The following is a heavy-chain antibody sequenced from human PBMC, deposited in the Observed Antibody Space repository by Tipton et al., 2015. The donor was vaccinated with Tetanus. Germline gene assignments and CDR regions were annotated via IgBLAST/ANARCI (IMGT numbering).Heavy chain of an antibody. CDR3: VRGGNFYAMDV. Sequence: TLSLTCTVSGGSISSYYWSWIRQPPGKGLEWIGNIYSSGSTYYNPSLKSRVTISVDTSRNQFSLRLKSVTPADTAVYYCVRGGNFYAMDVWGQGTTVTVSS. J-gene: IGHJ6*02. CDR1: GGSISSYY. CDR2: IYSSGST. V-gene: IGHV4-59*01. D-gene: IGHD3-16*01.